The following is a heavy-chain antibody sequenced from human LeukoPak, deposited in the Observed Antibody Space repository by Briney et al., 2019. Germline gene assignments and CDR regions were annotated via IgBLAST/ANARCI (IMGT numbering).Heavy chain of an antibody. V-gene: IGHV6-1*01. CDR2: TYYRSKWFY. CDR1: GDSISSNSPA. Sequence: SQTLSLTCVISGDSISSNSPACHWIRQSPSRGLEWLGRTYYRSKWFYDYTLSVKSRMTINPDTSKNQFSLHLSSVTPDDTAMYYCARQNTSGWTWGQGTLVTVSS. J-gene: IGHJ4*02. D-gene: IGHD6-25*01. CDR3: ARQNTSGWT.